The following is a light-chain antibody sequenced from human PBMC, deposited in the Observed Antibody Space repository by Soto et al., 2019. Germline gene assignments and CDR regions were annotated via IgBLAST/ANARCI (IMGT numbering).Light chain of an antibody. Sequence: IVLTQSPATLSLSPGERATLSCRARQTVSSYLSWYQHKPGQAPRLLIYGVSNRATGIPARFSGSGSGTDFTLTISSLGPEDSAVYYCQQRYNWLTFGGGTKVELK. V-gene: IGKV3-11*01. CDR1: QTVSSY. J-gene: IGKJ4*01. CDR3: QQRYNWLT. CDR2: GVS.